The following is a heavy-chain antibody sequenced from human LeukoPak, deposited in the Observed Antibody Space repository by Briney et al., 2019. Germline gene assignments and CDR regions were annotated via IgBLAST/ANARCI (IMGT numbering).Heavy chain of an antibody. CDR1: GFTFSTYG. CDR2: ISYDGSNK. Sequence: PGGSLRLSCAASGFTFSTYGMHWVRQAPGKGLEWVAVISYDGSNKCYADSVKGRFTISRDNSKNTLYLQMNTLRAEDTAVYYCAKDVSWNWFDPWGQGTLVTVSS. CDR3: AKDVSWNWFDP. V-gene: IGHV3-30*18. J-gene: IGHJ5*02.